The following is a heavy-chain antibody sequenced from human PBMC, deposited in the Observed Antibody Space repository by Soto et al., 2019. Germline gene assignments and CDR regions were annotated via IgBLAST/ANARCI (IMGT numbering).Heavy chain of an antibody. Sequence: LRLSCAASGFTFNNYGMSWVRQAPGKGLEWVSAITDSGGSTYYADSVKGRFTISRDNSKNTVYLQMNSLRAEDTAVYYCAKAATVVTLYYFDYWGQGTLVTV. CDR3: AKAATVVTLYYFDY. J-gene: IGHJ4*02. CDR1: GFTFNNYG. V-gene: IGHV3-23*01. CDR2: ITDSGGST. D-gene: IGHD4-17*01.